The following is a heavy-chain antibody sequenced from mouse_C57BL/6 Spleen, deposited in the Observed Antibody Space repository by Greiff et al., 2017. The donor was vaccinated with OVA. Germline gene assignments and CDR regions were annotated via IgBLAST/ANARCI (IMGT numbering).Heavy chain of an antibody. CDR2: INPNNGGT. V-gene: IGHV1-22*01. J-gene: IGHJ4*01. Sequence: EVQLQQSGPELVKPGASVKMSCKASGYTFTDYNMHWVKQSHGKSLEWIGYINPNNGGTSYNQKFKGKATLTVNKSSSAAYMELRSLTSEESAVYYCARAPYGSNYAMDYWGQGTSVTVSS. CDR3: ARAPYGSNYAMDY. CDR1: GYTFTDYN. D-gene: IGHD1-1*01.